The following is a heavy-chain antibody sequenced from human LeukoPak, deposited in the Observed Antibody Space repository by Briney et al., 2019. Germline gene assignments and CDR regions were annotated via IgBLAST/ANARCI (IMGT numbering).Heavy chain of an antibody. Sequence: PGGSLILSCAASGFTFSDYYMSWIRQAPGEELEWVSYISSSGSTIDYADSVKGRFTISRDNAKNSLYLQMNSLRAEDTAVYYCARSIPAGNRRWGQGTLVTVSS. V-gene: IGHV3-11*01. J-gene: IGHJ4*02. D-gene: IGHD2-2*01. CDR3: ARSIPAGNRR. CDR1: GFTFSDYY. CDR2: ISSSGSTI.